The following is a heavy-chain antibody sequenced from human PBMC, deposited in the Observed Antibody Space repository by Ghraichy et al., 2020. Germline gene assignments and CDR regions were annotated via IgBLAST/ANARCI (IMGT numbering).Heavy chain of an antibody. V-gene: IGHV3-30-3*01. CDR2: ISYDGSNK. D-gene: IGHD5-18*01. CDR3: ARALGLDTAMDIWPDY. CDR1: GFTFSSYA. Sequence: GGSLRLSCAASGFTFSSYAMHWVRQAPGKGLEWVAVISYDGSNKYYADSVKGRFTISRDNSKNTLYLQMNSLRAEDTAVYYCARALGLDTAMDIWPDYWGHGNRVPVS. J-gene: IGHJ4*01.